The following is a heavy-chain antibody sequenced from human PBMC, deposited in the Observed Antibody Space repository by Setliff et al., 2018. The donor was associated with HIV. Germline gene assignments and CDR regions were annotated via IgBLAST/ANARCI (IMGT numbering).Heavy chain of an antibody. CDR2: IYHSGST. Sequence: SETLSLTCAVSDYSISSGYYWGWIRQPPGKGLEWIGGIYHSGSTYYNPSLKSRVTISVDTSKNHFSLKPSSVTAADTAVYYCARLNNGAHYFHFDYWGQGTLVTVSS. D-gene: IGHD1-20*01. V-gene: IGHV4-38-2*01. J-gene: IGHJ4*02. CDR3: ARLNNGAHYFHFDY. CDR1: DYSISSGYY.